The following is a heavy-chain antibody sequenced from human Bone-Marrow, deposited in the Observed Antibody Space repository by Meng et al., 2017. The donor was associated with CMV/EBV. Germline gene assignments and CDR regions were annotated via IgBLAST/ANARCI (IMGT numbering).Heavy chain of an antibody. J-gene: IGHJ4*02. CDR1: GFAFSRYA. CDR2: IRYDGDNE. V-gene: IGHV3-30*02. CDR3: ARGNSWSLFDY. Sequence: GESLKISCAASGFAFSRYAMYWVRQAPGKGLEWVAFIRYDGDNEYYGDFVKGRFTISRDNAKNSLYLQMNSLRAEDTAVYYCARGNSWSLFDYWGQGTLVTVSS. D-gene: IGHD6-13*01.